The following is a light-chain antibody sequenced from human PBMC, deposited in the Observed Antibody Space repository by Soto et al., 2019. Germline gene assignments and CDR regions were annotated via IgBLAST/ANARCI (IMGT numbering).Light chain of an antibody. Sequence: QSVLTQPPSESGAPGQRVTISCTGSSSNIGAGYDVHWYQQLPGTAPKLLIYGNSNRPSGVPDRFSGSKSGTSASLAITGLQAEDEADYYCQSYDSSLSAYVVFGGGTKLTV. J-gene: IGLJ2*01. CDR1: SSNIGAGYD. CDR2: GNS. V-gene: IGLV1-40*01. CDR3: QSYDSSLSAYVV.